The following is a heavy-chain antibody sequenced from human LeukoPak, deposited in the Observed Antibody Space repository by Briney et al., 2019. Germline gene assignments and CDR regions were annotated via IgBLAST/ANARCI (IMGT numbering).Heavy chain of an antibody. CDR3: ARATLDYGDYVSAFDI. Sequence: SETLSLTCAVYGGSFSGYYWSWIRQPAGKGLGWIGRIYTSGSTNYNPSLKSRVTMSVDTSKNQFSLKLSSVTAADTAVYYCARATLDYGDYVSAFDIWGQGTMVTVSS. V-gene: IGHV4-59*10. J-gene: IGHJ3*02. CDR1: GGSFSGYY. CDR2: IYTSGST. D-gene: IGHD4-17*01.